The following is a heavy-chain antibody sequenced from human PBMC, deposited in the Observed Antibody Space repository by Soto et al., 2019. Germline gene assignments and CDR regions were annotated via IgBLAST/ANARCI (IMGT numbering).Heavy chain of an antibody. Sequence: QVQLQESGPGLVKPSETLSLTCTVSGGTINSDYWSWIRQPPGKGLEWIGYIYYRGNTNYNPSLKSRVHIPIDTSKNQFSLKLSSVTAADTAVYYCARDPLPGYWGQGTLVTVSS. CDR2: IYYRGNT. CDR1: GGTINSDY. V-gene: IGHV4-59*01. CDR3: ARDPLPGY. J-gene: IGHJ4*02.